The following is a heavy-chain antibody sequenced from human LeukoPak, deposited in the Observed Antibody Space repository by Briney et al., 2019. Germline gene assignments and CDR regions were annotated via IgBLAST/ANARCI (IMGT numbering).Heavy chain of an antibody. Sequence: SQTLSLTCTVSGGSISSGDYYWSWIRQPPGKGLEWIGYIYYSGSTYYNPSLKSRVTISVDTSKNQFSLKLSSVTAADTAVYYCARTTGDRNYFDYWGQGTLVTVSS. D-gene: IGHD7-27*01. V-gene: IGHV4-30-4*01. CDR1: GGSISSGDYY. CDR3: ARTTGDRNYFDY. J-gene: IGHJ4*02. CDR2: IYYSGST.